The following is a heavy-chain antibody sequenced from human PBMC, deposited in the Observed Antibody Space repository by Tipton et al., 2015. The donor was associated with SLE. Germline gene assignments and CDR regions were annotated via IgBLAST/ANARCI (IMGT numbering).Heavy chain of an antibody. Sequence: TLSLTCTVSGGSISSYYWSWIRQPPGKGLEWIGYIYTSGSTNYNPSLKSRVTISVDTSKTQFSLKLSSVTAADTAVYYCATSTVAVATNAFDIWGQGTMVTVSS. CDR1: GGSISSYY. CDR3: ATSTVAVATNAFDI. D-gene: IGHD6-19*01. CDR2: IYTSGST. V-gene: IGHV4-4*09. J-gene: IGHJ3*02.